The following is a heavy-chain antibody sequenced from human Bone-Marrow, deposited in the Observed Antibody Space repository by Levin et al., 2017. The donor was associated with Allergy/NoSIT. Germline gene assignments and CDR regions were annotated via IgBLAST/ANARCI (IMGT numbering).Heavy chain of an antibody. D-gene: IGHD2-15*01. V-gene: IGHV3-23*01. J-gene: IGHJ3*02. CDR1: GLTFSSYA. CDR3: AKDAGYCGDGSCYSDAFDI. Sequence: GGSLRLSCAASGLTFSSYAMSWVRQAPGKGLEWVSAISGSGSNTYSADSVKGRFTISRDNSKNTLYLQMNSLRAEDTAVYFCAKDAGYCGDGSCYSDAFDIWGQGTVVTVSS. CDR2: ISGSGSNT.